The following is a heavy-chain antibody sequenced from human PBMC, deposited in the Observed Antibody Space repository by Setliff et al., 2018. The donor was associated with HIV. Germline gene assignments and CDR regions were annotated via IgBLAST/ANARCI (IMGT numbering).Heavy chain of an antibody. CDR3: TRDRGSSYYYYYYMDV. CDR2: IYYSGST. CDR1: GGSISSYF. V-gene: IGHV4-59*01. J-gene: IGHJ6*03. D-gene: IGHD6-6*01. Sequence: SETLSLTCTVSGGSISSYFWSWIRQPPGKGLEWIGTIYYSGSTNYNPSLESRVTISVDTSKNKFSVTLRSVTTADTAVYYCTRDRGSSYYYYYYMDVWGKGTTVTVSS.